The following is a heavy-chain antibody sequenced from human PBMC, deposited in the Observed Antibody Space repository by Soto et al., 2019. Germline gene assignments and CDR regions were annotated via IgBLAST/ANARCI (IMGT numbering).Heavy chain of an antibody. J-gene: IGHJ3*02. D-gene: IGHD3-22*01. V-gene: IGHV3-30-3*01. Sequence: SLRLSCAASGFTLSSYAMHWVRQAPGKGLEWVAVISYDGSNKYYADSVKGRFTISRDNSKNTLYLQMNSLRAEDTAVYYCAREPSTMIVSDIWGQGTMVTVSS. CDR1: GFTLSSYA. CDR3: AREPSTMIVSDI. CDR2: ISYDGSNK.